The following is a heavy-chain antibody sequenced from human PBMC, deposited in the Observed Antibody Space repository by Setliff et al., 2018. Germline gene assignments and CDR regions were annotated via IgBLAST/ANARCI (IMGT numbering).Heavy chain of an antibody. CDR3: ARVGDIITIFGLVTPYFYYYMDV. J-gene: IGHJ6*03. CDR1: GYTFSSYA. V-gene: IGHV7-4-1*02. Sequence: ASVKVSCKASGYTFSSYAMNWVRQAPGQGLEWMGWINTNTGNPTYAQDVTGRFVFSLDTSVSTAYLQISSLKAEDTAVYYCARVGDIITIFGLVTPYFYYYMDVWGTGTTVTVSS. CDR2: INTNTGNP. D-gene: IGHD3-3*01.